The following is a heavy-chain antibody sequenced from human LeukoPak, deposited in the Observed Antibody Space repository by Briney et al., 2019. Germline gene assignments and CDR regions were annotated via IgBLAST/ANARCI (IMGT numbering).Heavy chain of an antibody. J-gene: IGHJ5*02. V-gene: IGHV1-69*10. CDR1: GGTFDTYA. D-gene: IGHD2-2*01. Sequence: GASVKVSCKASGGTFDTYAISWVRQAPGQGLEWVGGIIPTFGLVNYAEDLQGRATITADKSTSTFFMEMTSLRSDDTAMYYCVSSPPVGQLPIISYFDPWGQGTLVTVSP. CDR3: VSSPPVGQLPIISYFDP. CDR2: IIPTFGLV.